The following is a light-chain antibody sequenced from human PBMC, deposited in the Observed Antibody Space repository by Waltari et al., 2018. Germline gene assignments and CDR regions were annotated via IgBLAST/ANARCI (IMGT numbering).Light chain of an antibody. V-gene: IGLV2-18*02. CDR1: SSDVGSYNR. CDR3: SSYTSSSTVV. J-gene: IGLJ2*01. Sequence: SALTQPPSVSGSPGQSVTISCTGTSSDVGSYNRVSWYQQPPGTAPKLIIYDVSSRPSGVPDRFSASKSGNTASLTISGLQAEDEADYYCSSYTSSSTVVFGGGTKLTVL. CDR2: DVS.